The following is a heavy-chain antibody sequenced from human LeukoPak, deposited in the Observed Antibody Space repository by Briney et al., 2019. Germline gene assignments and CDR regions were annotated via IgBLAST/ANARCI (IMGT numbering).Heavy chain of an antibody. CDR2: IHSSGST. V-gene: IGHV4-4*07. D-gene: IGHD6-19*01. J-gene: IGHJ4*02. CDR1: GGSISNYY. Sequence: SETLSLTCTVSGGSISNYYWSWIRQPAGEGLEWIGRIHSSGSTNYNPSLKSRVTMSVDTSRNQFSLKLSSVTAADTTVYYCARETIAVAGRLFDYWGQGTLVTVSS. CDR3: ARETIAVAGRLFDY.